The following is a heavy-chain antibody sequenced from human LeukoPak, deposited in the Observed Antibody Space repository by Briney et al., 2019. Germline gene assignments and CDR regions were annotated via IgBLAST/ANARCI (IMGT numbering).Heavy chain of an antibody. CDR3: ARMVTAGLLSPPPFDY. D-gene: IGHD2-21*02. Sequence: SETLSLTCTVSGGSISSYYWSWIRQPAGKGLEGLEWIGRIYTSGSTTYNPSLKSRVTMSVDTSKNQFSLKLSSVTAADTAVYFCARMVTAGLLSPPPFDYWGQGTLVTVSS. V-gene: IGHV4-4*07. CDR1: GGSISSYY. J-gene: IGHJ4*02. CDR2: IYTSGST.